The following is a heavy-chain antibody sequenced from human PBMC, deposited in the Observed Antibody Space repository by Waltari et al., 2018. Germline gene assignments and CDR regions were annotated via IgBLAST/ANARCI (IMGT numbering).Heavy chain of an antibody. CDR2: IYHSGST. J-gene: IGHJ4*02. V-gene: IGHV4-38-2*01. Sequence: QVQLQESGPGLVKPSETLSLTCAVSGSSISSGYYWGLIRQPPGKGLGWIGSIYHSGSTYYTPSLKSRVTISVDTSKNQVSLKLSSVTAADTAVYYCARQSDDWGQGTLVTVSS. CDR3: ARQSDD. CDR1: GSSISSGYY.